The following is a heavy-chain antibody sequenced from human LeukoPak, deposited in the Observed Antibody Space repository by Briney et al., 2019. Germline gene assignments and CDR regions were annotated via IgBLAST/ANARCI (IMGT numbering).Heavy chain of an antibody. Sequence: PGGSLRLSCAASGFTFSSYEMNWVRQAPGKGLEWVSYISRTGSTKYYADSVRGRFTISRDNAKNSLYLKMNSLRAEDTALYYCARTPPDSSGSRNYYGMDVWGQGTTVTVSS. D-gene: IGHD3-22*01. V-gene: IGHV3-48*03. J-gene: IGHJ6*02. CDR2: ISRTGSTK. CDR1: GFTFSSYE. CDR3: ARTPPDSSGSRNYYGMDV.